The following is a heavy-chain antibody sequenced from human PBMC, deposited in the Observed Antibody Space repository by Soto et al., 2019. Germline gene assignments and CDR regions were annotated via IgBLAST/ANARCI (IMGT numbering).Heavy chain of an antibody. CDR3: AVTYSSGWYSDYYGMDV. V-gene: IGHV1-69*01. Sequence: QVQLVQSGAEVKKPGSSVKVSCKASGGTFSSYAISWVRQAPGQGLEWMGGIIPIFGTANYAQKFQGRVTMTADESTSTDYMELSSLRSEDTAVYYCAVTYSSGWYSDYYGMDVWGQGTTVTVSS. J-gene: IGHJ6*02. CDR1: GGTFSSYA. CDR2: IIPIFGTA. D-gene: IGHD6-19*01.